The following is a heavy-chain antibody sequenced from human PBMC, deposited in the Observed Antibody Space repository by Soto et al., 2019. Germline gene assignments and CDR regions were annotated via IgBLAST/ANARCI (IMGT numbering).Heavy chain of an antibody. D-gene: IGHD2-15*01. Sequence: QVQLQQWGAGLLKPSETLSLTCAVYGGSFSGYYWSWIRQPPGKGLEWIGEINHSGSTNYNPSLKSRVTITVDTAKTQFSLKLSSVTAADTAVYYCARRRGCSGGSCYQVTFDYWGQGTLVTVSS. CDR1: GGSFSGYY. CDR2: INHSGST. CDR3: ARRRGCSGGSCYQVTFDY. J-gene: IGHJ4*02. V-gene: IGHV4-34*01.